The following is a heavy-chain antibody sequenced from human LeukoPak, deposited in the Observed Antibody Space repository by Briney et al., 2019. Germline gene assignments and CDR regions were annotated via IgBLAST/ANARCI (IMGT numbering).Heavy chain of an antibody. V-gene: IGHV4-30-2*01. CDR3: ASSLSGDFDY. CDR1: GGSISSGGYS. D-gene: IGHD3-9*01. J-gene: IGHJ4*02. CDR2: IYHSGST. Sequence: SQTLSLTCAVSGGSISSGGYSWSWIRQPPGKGLEWIGYIYHSGSTYYNPSLKSRVTISVDRSKNQFSLKLSSVTAADTAVYYCASSLSGDFDYWGQGTLVTVSS.